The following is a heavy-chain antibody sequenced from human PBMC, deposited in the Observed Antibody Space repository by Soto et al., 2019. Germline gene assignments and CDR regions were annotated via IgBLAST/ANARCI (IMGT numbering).Heavy chain of an antibody. CDR1: GGSFSGYY. J-gene: IGHJ3*02. CDR3: ARRTINAFDI. D-gene: IGHD1-7*01. CDR2: INHSGST. Sequence: SETLSLTCAVYGGSFSGYYWSWVRQPPGKGLEWIGEINHSGSTNYNPSLKSRVTISVDTSKNQFSLKLSSVTAADTAVYYCARRTINAFDIWGQGTMVTVSS. V-gene: IGHV4-34*01.